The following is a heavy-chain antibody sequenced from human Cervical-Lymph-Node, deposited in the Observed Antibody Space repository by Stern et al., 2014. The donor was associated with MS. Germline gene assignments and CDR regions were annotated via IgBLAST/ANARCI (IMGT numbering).Heavy chain of an antibody. Sequence: DQLVESGGGLVQPGRSLRLSCAPSGFTFSHFALHWVRQSPGKGLEWVAFISDDGAKEYYADSVKGRFTISRDNSNNTLYLQMTSMRTEDTAMYFCARERGYCSGGRCHPYSFDYWGQGTLVTVSS. CDR2: ISDDGAKE. V-gene: IGHV3-30-3*01. CDR1: GFTFSHFA. CDR3: ARERGYCSGGRCHPYSFDY. J-gene: IGHJ4*02. D-gene: IGHD2-15*01.